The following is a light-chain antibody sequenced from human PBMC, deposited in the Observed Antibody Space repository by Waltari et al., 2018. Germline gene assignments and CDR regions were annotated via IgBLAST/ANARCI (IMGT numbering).Light chain of an antibody. Sequence: DIQMTQSPSTLSASVGDRVTITYRASQSISSWLAWYQQKPGTAPKLLISKASTLQSGVPSRFSGSGSGTEFSLTISSLQPDDFATYYCQQYDDYTPLTFGGGTKVEIK. V-gene: IGKV1-5*03. CDR2: KAS. CDR1: QSISSW. J-gene: IGKJ4*01. CDR3: QQYDDYTPLT.